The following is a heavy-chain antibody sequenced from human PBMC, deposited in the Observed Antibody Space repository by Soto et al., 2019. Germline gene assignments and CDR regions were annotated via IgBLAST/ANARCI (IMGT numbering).Heavy chain of an antibody. CDR1: GFTFGDYA. J-gene: IGHJ6*03. CDR2: IRSKAYGGTT. D-gene: IGHD2-8*01. CDR3: TRGAELGYCTNGVCPHYYYYYMDV. Sequence: GGSLRLSCTASGFTFGDYAMSWFRQAPGKGLEWVGFIRSKAYGGTTEYAASVKGRFTISRDDSNSIAYLQMNSLKTEDTAVYYCTRGAELGYCTNGVCPHYYYYYMDVWGKGTTVTVSS. V-gene: IGHV3-49*03.